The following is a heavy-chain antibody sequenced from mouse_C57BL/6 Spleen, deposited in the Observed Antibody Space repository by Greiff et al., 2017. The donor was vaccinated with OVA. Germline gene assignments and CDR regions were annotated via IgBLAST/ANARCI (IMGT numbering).Heavy chain of an antibody. Sequence: VQLQQSGPELVKPGASVKISCKASGYTFTDYYMNWVKQSHGKSLEWIGDINPNNGGTSYNQKFKGKATLTVDKSSSTAYMELRSLTSEDSAVYYCARKGWDAYDYWGQGTTLTVSS. CDR3: ARKGWDAYDY. V-gene: IGHV1-26*01. D-gene: IGHD4-1*01. CDR1: GYTFTDYY. CDR2: INPNNGGT. J-gene: IGHJ2*01.